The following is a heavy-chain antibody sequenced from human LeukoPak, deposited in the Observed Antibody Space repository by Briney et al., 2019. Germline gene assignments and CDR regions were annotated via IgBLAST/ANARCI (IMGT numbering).Heavy chain of an antibody. J-gene: IGHJ4*02. D-gene: IGHD6-6*01. CDR1: GDSISPYY. CDR2: IYYSGST. Sequence: KTSATLSLTCTVSGDSISPYYWSWIRQPPGEGVDWIGYIYYSGSTNYNPSLKSRVTISLDTSTNQFSLKLSSVTAADTAVYYCARHGGGYDSNSSGTFDYWGQGTLVTVSS. V-gene: IGHV4-59*01. CDR3: ARHGGGYDSNSSGTFDY.